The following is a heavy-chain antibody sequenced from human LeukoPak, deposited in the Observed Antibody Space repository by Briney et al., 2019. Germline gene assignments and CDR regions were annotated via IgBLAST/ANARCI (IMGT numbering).Heavy chain of an antibody. CDR3: AKPSNYYGSATDAFDF. CDR1: GDSISTSNSY. D-gene: IGHD3-10*01. Sequence: PSETLSLTCTVSGDSISTSNSYWGWIRQPPGKGLEWIGSIYYSGNTYYNASLKSRVTISVDTSKNQFSLKLNSVTAADTAVYYCAKPSNYYGSATDAFDFWGQGTMVTVSS. CDR2: IYYSGNT. V-gene: IGHV4-39*07. J-gene: IGHJ3*01.